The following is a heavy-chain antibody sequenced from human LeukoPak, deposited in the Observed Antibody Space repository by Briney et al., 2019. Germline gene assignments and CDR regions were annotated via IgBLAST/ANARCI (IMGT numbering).Heavy chain of an antibody. CDR1: GYTFTSYD. J-gene: IGHJ4*02. D-gene: IGHD7-27*01. V-gene: IGHV1-8*01. CDR2: MNPDSGNT. CDR3: ARGPPNWGFDY. Sequence: ASVKVSCKASGYTFTSYDINWVRQATGQQLEWMGWMNPDSGNTGYAQKFQGRVTMTRNTSMSTAYMELSSLRSEDTAVYYCARGPPNWGFDYWGQGTLVTVSS.